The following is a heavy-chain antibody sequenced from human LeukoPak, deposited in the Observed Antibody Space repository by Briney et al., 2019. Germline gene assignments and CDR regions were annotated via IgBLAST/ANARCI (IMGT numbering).Heavy chain of an antibody. CDR2: ISYDGSNE. Sequence: GGSLRLSCAASGFTFSSYGMHWVRQAPGKGLEWVAVISYDGSNEYYVDSVKGRFTISRDDSKNTLYLQTDSLRAEDTAVYYCARAPSGYYPYFDYWGQGTLVTVSS. J-gene: IGHJ4*02. D-gene: IGHD3-22*01. CDR1: GFTFSSYG. CDR3: ARAPSGYYPYFDY. V-gene: IGHV3-30*03.